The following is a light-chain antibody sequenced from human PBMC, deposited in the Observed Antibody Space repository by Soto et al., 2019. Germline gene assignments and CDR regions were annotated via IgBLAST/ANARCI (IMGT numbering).Light chain of an antibody. V-gene: IGKV3-15*01. Sequence: EIVMTQSPATLSVSPGERATLSCRASRSVSNNLAWYQQKPGQAPRLLMYGASTRATGIPARFSGSGSGTEFTLTISSPQSEDFAVYYCQQYHNWPPYTFGQGTKLEIK. CDR1: RSVSNN. CDR2: GAS. CDR3: QQYHNWPPYT. J-gene: IGKJ2*01.